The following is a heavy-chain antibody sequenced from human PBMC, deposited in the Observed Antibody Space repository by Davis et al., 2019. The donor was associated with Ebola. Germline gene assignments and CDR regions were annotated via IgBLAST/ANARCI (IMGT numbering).Heavy chain of an antibody. D-gene: IGHD1-26*01. CDR1: GFPFDDYG. CDR2: INWNGGSI. Sequence: PGGSLRLSCAISGFPFDDYGMNWVRQVPRKGLEWVSGINWNGGSIAYADSVKGRFTISRDNAKNSLYLQMNSLRAEDTALYYCARARYSDTPDYYYAMDVWGRGTTVSVSS. CDR3: ARARYSDTPDYYYAMDV. J-gene: IGHJ6*02. V-gene: IGHV3-20*04.